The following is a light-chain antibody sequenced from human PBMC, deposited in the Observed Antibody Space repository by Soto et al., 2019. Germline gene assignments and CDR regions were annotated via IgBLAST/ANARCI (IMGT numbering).Light chain of an antibody. CDR3: QQYDSYSPWP. Sequence: DIQVTQSPSTLSASVGDRVTITCRASQTISSSWVAWYQLKPGKAPKLLIYDASSLESGVPSRFSGSGSGPEFTLTISGLQPDDFATYYCQQYDSYSPWPFGQGTKVEIK. CDR2: DAS. CDR1: QTISSSW. J-gene: IGKJ1*01. V-gene: IGKV1-5*01.